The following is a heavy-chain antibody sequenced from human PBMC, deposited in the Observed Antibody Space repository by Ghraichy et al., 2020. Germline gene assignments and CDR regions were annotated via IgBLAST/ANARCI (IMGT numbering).Heavy chain of an antibody. J-gene: IGHJ3*02. CDR3: GRGGPDNSNYAVDI. Sequence: GGSLRLSCAASGFSFRNYWMTWVRQAPGKGLEWVANINILESEKYYVGSVKGRFIISRDNARNSLYLQMNRLRAEDTALYYCGRGGPDNSNYAVDIWGQGTMVTVSS. CDR2: INILESEK. D-gene: IGHD4-11*01. CDR1: GFSFRNYW. V-gene: IGHV3-7*03.